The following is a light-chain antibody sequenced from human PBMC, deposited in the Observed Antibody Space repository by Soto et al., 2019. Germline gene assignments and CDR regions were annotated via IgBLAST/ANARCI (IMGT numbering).Light chain of an antibody. CDR3: QQYNHWHSIT. Sequence: EIFVTKYPATLSVFGGETPTPSCRASQSVGSDLAWYQQKPGLAPRLLIHDASSRATGIPDRFSGSGSGTDFTLTISRLEPEDFAVYYCQQYNHWHSITFGQGTLLE. V-gene: IGKV3D-20*01. J-gene: IGKJ5*01. CDR1: QSVGSD. CDR2: DAS.